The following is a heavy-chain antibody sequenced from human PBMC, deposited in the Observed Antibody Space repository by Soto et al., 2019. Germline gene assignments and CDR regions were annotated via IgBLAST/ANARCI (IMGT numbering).Heavy chain of an antibody. J-gene: IGHJ6*02. V-gene: IGHV3-23*01. Sequence: EVQLLESGGGLVQPGGSLRLSCAASGFTFSSYAMSWVRQAPGKGLEWVSAISGSGGSTYYADSVKGRFTISRDNSKNTLYLQMNSLRAEDTAVYYCAKARSGWNYIYYYYGMDVWGQGTTVTVSS. CDR1: GFTFSSYA. CDR3: AKARSGWNYIYYYYGMDV. CDR2: ISGSGGST. D-gene: IGHD1-7*01.